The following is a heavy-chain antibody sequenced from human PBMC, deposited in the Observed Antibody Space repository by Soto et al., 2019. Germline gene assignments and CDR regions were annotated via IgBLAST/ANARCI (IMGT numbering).Heavy chain of an antibody. J-gene: IGHJ6*02. Sequence: GESLKISCNGSGYIFTSYWIGWVRQMPGKGLEWMGIIYPGDSDTRYSPSFQGQVTISADKSISTAYLQWSSLKASDTAMYYCARRSDFWSGYKAYGMDVWGQGTTVTVSS. CDR1: GYIFTSYW. D-gene: IGHD3-3*01. V-gene: IGHV5-51*01. CDR2: IYPGDSDT. CDR3: ARRSDFWSGYKAYGMDV.